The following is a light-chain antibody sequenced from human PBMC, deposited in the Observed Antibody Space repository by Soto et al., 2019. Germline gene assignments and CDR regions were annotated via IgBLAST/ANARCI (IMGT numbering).Light chain of an antibody. CDR2: AAS. Sequence: DIQMTQSPSSLSASVGDRVTITCRASQSISSYLNWYQQKPGKAPKLLIYAASSLQSGVPSRVSGSGSGTDFTLTISSLQPEDFATYYCQQSYSTPRTFDQGTKVEIK. CDR1: QSISSY. V-gene: IGKV1-39*01. CDR3: QQSYSTPRT. J-gene: IGKJ1*01.